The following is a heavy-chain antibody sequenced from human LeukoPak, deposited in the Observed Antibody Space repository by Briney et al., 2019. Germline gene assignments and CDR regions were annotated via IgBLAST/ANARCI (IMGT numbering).Heavy chain of an antibody. J-gene: IGHJ3*02. Sequence: HPGGSLRLSCAASGFTVSSNYTSWVRQAPGKGLEWVSVIYSGGSTYYADSVKGRFTISRDNSKNTLYLQMNSLRAEDTAVYYCARAGYSYGHVDAFDIWGQGTMVTVSS. CDR2: IYSGGST. D-gene: IGHD5-18*01. CDR3: ARAGYSYGHVDAFDI. V-gene: IGHV3-53*01. CDR1: GFTVSSNY.